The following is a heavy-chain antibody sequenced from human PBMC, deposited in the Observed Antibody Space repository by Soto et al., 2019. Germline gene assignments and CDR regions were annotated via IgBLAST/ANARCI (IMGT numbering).Heavy chain of an antibody. V-gene: IGHV4-59*01. CDR3: ARVAQEAYDYYMDV. Sequence: QVQLQESGPGLVKPSETLSLTCTVSGGSISSYYWSWIRQPPGKGLAWIGYIYYSGSTHYNPSLKSRVTMSVDTSKNQFSLKLSSVTAADTAVYYCARVAQEAYDYYMDVWGKGTTVTVSS. CDR1: GGSISSYY. CDR2: IYYSGST. J-gene: IGHJ6*03.